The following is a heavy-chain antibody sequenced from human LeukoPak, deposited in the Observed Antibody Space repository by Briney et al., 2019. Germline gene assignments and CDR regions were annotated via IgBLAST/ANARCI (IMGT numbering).Heavy chain of an antibody. CDR1: GYTFTSYD. V-gene: IGHV1-8*01. CDR3: ARVDSSSLDWFDP. D-gene: IGHD6-13*01. J-gene: IGHJ5*02. Sequence: GASVKVSCKASGYTFTSYDINWVRQATGQGLEWMGWMNPNSGNTGYAQKFQGRVTMTRNTSISTAYMELSSLRSEDTAVYYCARVDSSSLDWFDPWGQGTPVTVSS. CDR2: MNPNSGNT.